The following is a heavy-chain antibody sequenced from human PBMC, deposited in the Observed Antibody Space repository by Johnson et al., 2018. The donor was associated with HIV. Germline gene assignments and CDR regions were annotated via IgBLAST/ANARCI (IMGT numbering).Heavy chain of an antibody. J-gene: IGHJ3*02. Sequence: QVQLVESGGGLVQPGGSLRLSCAASGFTFSSYDMHWVRQAPGKGLEWVAVLSYDGSKEYYVDSVKGRFNLSRDSSKNTLYLQMNSLRAEDTAVYYCARGLELYLDLGWDDAFDIWGQGTMVTVSS. CDR2: LSYDGSKE. V-gene: IGHV3-30*03. D-gene: IGHD1-26*01. CDR3: ARGLELYLDLGWDDAFDI. CDR1: GFTFSSYD.